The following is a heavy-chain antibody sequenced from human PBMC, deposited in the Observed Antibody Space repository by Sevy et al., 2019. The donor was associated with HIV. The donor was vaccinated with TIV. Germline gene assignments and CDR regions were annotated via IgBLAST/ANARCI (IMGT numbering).Heavy chain of an antibody. D-gene: IGHD5-12*01. CDR1: GYTFIGQY. CDR2: INPNTGGT. V-gene: IGHV1-2*02. Sequence: ASVKVSCKASGYTFIGQYVQWVRQAPGQGLEWMGWINPNTGGTRYGKKFQGRVTLARDTSISTAYMDLTRLTSDDTGVYYCARGGFVYDYYLDSWGQGTLVTVSS. J-gene: IGHJ4*02. CDR3: ARGGFVYDYYLDS.